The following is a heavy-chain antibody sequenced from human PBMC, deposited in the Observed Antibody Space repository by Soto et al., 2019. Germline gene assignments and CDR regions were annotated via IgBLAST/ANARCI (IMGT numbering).Heavy chain of an antibody. J-gene: IGHJ6*02. CDR2: IRSKANSYAT. D-gene: IGHD3-10*01. V-gene: IGHV3-73*01. Sequence: PGGSLRLSCAASGFTFSGSAMHWVRQASGKGLEWVGRIRSKANSYATAYAASVKGRFTISRDDSKNTAYLQMNSLKTEDTAVYYCTRISVVRRVVSYYYYGMDVWGPATTVSVSS. CDR3: TRISVVRRVVSYYYYGMDV. CDR1: GFTFSGSA.